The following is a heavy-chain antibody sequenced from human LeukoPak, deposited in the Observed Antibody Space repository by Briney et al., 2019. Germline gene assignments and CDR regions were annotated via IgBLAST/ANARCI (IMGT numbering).Heavy chain of an antibody. D-gene: IGHD1-1*01. CDR3: ARLQALGWFDP. V-gene: IGHV4-59*08. CDR2: IYYSGST. Sequence: SETLSLTCTVSGGSISIYYWSWIRQPPGKGLEWIGYIYYSGSTNYNPSLKSRVTISVDTSKNQFSLKLSSVTAADTAVYYCARLQALGWFDPWGQGTLVTVSS. J-gene: IGHJ5*02. CDR1: GGSISIYY.